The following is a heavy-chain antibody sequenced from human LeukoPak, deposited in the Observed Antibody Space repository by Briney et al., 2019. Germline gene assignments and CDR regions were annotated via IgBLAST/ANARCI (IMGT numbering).Heavy chain of an antibody. J-gene: IGHJ3*02. CDR3: ARDGEITYYYDSSGPHAFDI. D-gene: IGHD3-22*01. CDR2: ISPYSGNT. Sequence: ASVKVSCKASGYTFTSCGITWVRQAPGQGLEWMGWISPYSGNTKYAQKLQGRVTMTTDTSTSTAYMELRSLRSDDTAVYYCARDGEITYYYDSSGPHAFDIWGQGTMVTVSS. V-gene: IGHV1-18*01. CDR1: GYTFTSCG.